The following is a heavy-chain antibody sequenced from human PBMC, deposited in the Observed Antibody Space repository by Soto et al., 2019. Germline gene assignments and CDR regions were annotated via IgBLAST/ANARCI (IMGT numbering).Heavy chain of an antibody. CDR2: ISAYNGNT. V-gene: IGHV1-18*01. Sequence: GASVKVSCKASGYTFASYGRSWVRQAPGQGLEWMGWISAYNGNTNYAQKLQGRVTMTTDTSTSTAYMELRSLRSDDTAVYYCAREGRTGTTPFYYYGMDVWGQGTTVTVSS. D-gene: IGHD1-7*01. J-gene: IGHJ6*02. CDR1: GYTFASYG. CDR3: AREGRTGTTPFYYYGMDV.